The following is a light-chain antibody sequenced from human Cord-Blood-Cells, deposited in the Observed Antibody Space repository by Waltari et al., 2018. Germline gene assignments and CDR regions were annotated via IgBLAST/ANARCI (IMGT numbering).Light chain of an antibody. V-gene: IGLV2-8*01. J-gene: IGLJ2*01. CDR2: EVS. CDR1: SSDVGGYNY. Sequence: QSALTQPPSASGSPGQSVTISCTGTSSDVGGYNYVSWYQQHPGKAPKLMFYEVSKRPAGFPDRCSGSKSGNTASLTVSGLQAEDEADYYCSSYAGSKVFGGGTKLTVL. CDR3: SSYAGSKV.